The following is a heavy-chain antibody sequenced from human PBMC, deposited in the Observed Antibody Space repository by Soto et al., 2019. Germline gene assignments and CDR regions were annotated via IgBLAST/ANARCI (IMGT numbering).Heavy chain of an antibody. Sequence: PGGSLRLSCAASKFTFSSYSIHWVRQAPGKGLEWVALISYDGNNRYYVDSVKGRFTISRDNSKTTVYLQMNSLRAEDTAVYYCARTYSTYFYGMDVWGQGTTVTVSS. J-gene: IGHJ6*02. D-gene: IGHD4-4*01. CDR1: KFTFSSYS. V-gene: IGHV3-30-3*01. CDR2: ISYDGNNR. CDR3: ARTYSTYFYGMDV.